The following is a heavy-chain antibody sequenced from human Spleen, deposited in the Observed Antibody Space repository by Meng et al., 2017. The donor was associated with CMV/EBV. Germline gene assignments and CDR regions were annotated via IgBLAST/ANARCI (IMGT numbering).Heavy chain of an antibody. CDR3: ARLPITMIVVVPPDS. CDR2: INPNSGGT. Sequence: ASVKVSCKASGYIFTGYYLHWVRQAPGQGLEWMGWINPNSGGTNSAQKFQGRVTLTTDTSTSTAYMELRSLRSDDTAVYYCARLPITMIVVVPPDSWGQGTLVTVSS. V-gene: IGHV1-2*02. J-gene: IGHJ4*02. CDR1: GYIFTGYY. D-gene: IGHD3-22*01.